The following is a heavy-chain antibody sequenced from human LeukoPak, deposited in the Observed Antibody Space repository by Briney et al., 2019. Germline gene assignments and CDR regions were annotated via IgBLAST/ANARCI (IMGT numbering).Heavy chain of an antibody. CDR1: GFTFSNAW. CDR3: TVQLSQ. CDR2: IKSKIDGGRI. V-gene: IGHV3-15*01. Sequence: GGSLRLSCAASGFTFSNAWMSWVRQAPGKGLEWVGRIKSKIDGGRIEYAAAVKGRFTMSRDDSKNTLDLQMNSLKTEDTAVYYCTVQLSQWGQGTLVTVSS. J-gene: IGHJ4*02. D-gene: IGHD6-6*01.